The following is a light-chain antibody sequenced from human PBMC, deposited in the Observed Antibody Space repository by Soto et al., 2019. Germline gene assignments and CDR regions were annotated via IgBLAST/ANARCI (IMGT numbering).Light chain of an antibody. Sequence: DIQMTQSPSSLSASVGDRVTITCQASQDISNNLNWYQQKPGKAPKLLIYDASNLETGAPSRFSGGGSGTDFTCTISSLQHEDIATYYCEQYDNLPGYTFGQGTKLEIK. CDR2: DAS. J-gene: IGKJ2*01. CDR3: EQYDNLPGYT. CDR1: QDISNN. V-gene: IGKV1-33*01.